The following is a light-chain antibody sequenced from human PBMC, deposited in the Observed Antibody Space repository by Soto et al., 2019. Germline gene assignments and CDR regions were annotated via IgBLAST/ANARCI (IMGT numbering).Light chain of an antibody. CDR3: ATWDTSLSVCV. Sequence: QSVLTQPPSVSAAPGQKVTISCSGSSSNLGTTYVFWYQCLPGRAPKLLIYESDKRPSGIPDRFSGSKSGTSATLGITGLQTGDEADYYCATWDTSLSVCVFGTGTKLTVL. CDR1: SSNLGTTY. J-gene: IGLJ1*01. V-gene: IGLV1-51*02. CDR2: ESD.